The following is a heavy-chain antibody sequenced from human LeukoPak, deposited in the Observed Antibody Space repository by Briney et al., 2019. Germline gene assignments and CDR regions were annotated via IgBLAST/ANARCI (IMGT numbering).Heavy chain of an antibody. V-gene: IGHV1-69*13. CDR2: IIPIFGTA. Sequence: SVKVSCKASGGTFSSYAISWVRQAPGQGLEWMGGIIPIFGTANYAQKFQGRVTITADESTSTAYMELSSLRSEDTAVYYCARSNQLPRRVNFHYWGQGTLVTVSS. CDR3: ARSNQLPRRVNFHY. CDR1: GGTFSSYA. J-gene: IGHJ4*02. D-gene: IGHD2-2*01.